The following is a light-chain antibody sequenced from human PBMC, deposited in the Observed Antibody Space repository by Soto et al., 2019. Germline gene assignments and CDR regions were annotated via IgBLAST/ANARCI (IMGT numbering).Light chain of an antibody. V-gene: IGKV1-39*01. CDR1: QTVSTY. CDR2: GAS. J-gene: IGKJ2*01. Sequence: DIQMTQSPSSLSASLGDRVTITCRASQTVSTYLHWYQQNPGEAPKLLIYGASNLRGGVPSRFSGSGVGTDFTLTISGLQTEDFATYYCQQSYRIPYTVGQGTKLEIK. CDR3: QQSYRIPYT.